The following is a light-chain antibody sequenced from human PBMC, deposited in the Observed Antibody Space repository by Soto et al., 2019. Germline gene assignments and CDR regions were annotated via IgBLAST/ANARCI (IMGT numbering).Light chain of an antibody. Sequence: EIGLTQSPGTLSLSPGERATLSCRASQSVSSSYLAWYKQKPGQAPRLLIYGASSRATGIPDRFSGSGSGTDFTLTISRLEAEDFAVYYCQQYGSSPTFGGGTKVEIK. CDR1: QSVSSSY. V-gene: IGKV3-20*01. J-gene: IGKJ4*01. CDR2: GAS. CDR3: QQYGSSPT.